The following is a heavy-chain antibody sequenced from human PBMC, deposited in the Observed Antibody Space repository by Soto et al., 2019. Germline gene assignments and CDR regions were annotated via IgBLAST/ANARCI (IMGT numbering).Heavy chain of an antibody. J-gene: IGHJ4*02. Sequence: QVQLQESGPGLVKPSEILSLTCTVSGGSISSYYWSWIRQPPGKGLAWIGYIYYSGSTNYNPSLKSRVTISVYTSKNQFSLKLSSVTAADTAVYYCARFYGDYVADYWGQGTLVTVSS. D-gene: IGHD4-17*01. CDR2: IYYSGST. CDR3: ARFYGDYVADY. V-gene: IGHV4-59*01. CDR1: GGSISSYY.